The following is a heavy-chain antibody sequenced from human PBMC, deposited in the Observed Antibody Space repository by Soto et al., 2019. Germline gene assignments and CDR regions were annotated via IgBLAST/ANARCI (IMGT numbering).Heavy chain of an antibody. Sequence: GGSLRLSCAASGFTFSSYGMHWVRQAPGKGLEWVAVIWYDGSNKYYADSVKGRFTISRDNSKNTLYLQMNSLRAEDTAVYYCARDQDYSSSSLNFDYWGQGTLVTVSS. D-gene: IGHD6-6*01. V-gene: IGHV3-33*01. CDR3: ARDQDYSSSSLNFDY. J-gene: IGHJ4*02. CDR1: GFTFSSYG. CDR2: IWYDGSNK.